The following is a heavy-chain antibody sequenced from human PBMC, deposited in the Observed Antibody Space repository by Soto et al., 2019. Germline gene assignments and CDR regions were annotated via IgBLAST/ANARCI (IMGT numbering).Heavy chain of an antibody. CDR2: IDQDGSAT. V-gene: IGHV3-7*01. CDR1: EFTFSSHW. Sequence: PGGSLRLSCAASEFTFSSHWMSWVRQAPGKGLEWVANIDQDGSATYYVSSVKGRFTISRDNAKNSLFLQMDSLRAEDTAVYYCVRGTNDILTGFVYYYGMDVWGQGTTVTVSS. CDR3: VRGTNDILTGFVYYYGMDV. D-gene: IGHD3-9*01. J-gene: IGHJ6*02.